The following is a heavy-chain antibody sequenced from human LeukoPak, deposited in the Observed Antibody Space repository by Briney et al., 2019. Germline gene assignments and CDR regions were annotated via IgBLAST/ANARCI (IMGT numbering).Heavy chain of an antibody. CDR2: IYYSGST. D-gene: IGHD6-13*01. Sequence: PSETLSLTCTVSGGSISSGGYYWSWIRQHPGKGLEWIGYIYYSGSTYYNPSLKSRVTISVDTSKNQFSLKLSSVTAADTAVYYCASRAGSSWYKVAFDIWGQGAMVTVSS. V-gene: IGHV4-31*03. J-gene: IGHJ3*02. CDR1: GGSISSGGYY. CDR3: ASRAGSSWYKVAFDI.